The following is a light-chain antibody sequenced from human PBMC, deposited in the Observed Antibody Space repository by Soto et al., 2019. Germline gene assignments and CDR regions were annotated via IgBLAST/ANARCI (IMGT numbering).Light chain of an antibody. CDR3: QQYNNGPPWT. Sequence: EIVMTQSPATLSVSPGERATLSCRASQSVSSNLAWYQQKRGQAPRLLIYGASTRATGIPARFSGSGSGTEFTLTIRSLQSEDFAVYYCQQYNNGPPWTFGQGTKVEFK. J-gene: IGKJ1*01. CDR1: QSVSSN. V-gene: IGKV3-15*01. CDR2: GAS.